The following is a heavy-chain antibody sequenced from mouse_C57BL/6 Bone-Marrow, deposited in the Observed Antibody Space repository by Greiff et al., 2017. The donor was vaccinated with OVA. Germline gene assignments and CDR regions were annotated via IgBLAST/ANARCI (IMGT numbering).Heavy chain of an antibody. J-gene: IGHJ1*03. V-gene: IGHV5-9-1*02. CDR1: GFTFSSYA. Sequence: VQLKESGEGLVKPGGSLKLSCAASGFTFSSYAMSWVRQTPEKRLEWVAYISSGGDYIYYADTVKGRFTISRDNARNTLYLQMSSLKSEDTAMYYCTRDFITTVVATGYFDVWGTGTTVTVSS. CDR2: ISSGGDYI. CDR3: TRDFITTVVATGYFDV. D-gene: IGHD1-1*01.